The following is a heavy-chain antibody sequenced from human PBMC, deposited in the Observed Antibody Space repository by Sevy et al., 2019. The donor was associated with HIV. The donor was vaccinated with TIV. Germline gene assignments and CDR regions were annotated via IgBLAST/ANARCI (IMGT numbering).Heavy chain of an antibody. CDR1: GFTFSNYA. Sequence: GGSLRLSCAASGFTFSNYAMTWVRQAPGKGLDWVSSISGSGGNTYYADSVKGRFTISRDNSKNMLYLQMNSLRAEDTAIYYCVRTAAADYWGQGTLVTVSS. CDR2: ISGSGGNT. CDR3: VRTAAADY. D-gene: IGHD6-25*01. J-gene: IGHJ4*02. V-gene: IGHV3-23*01.